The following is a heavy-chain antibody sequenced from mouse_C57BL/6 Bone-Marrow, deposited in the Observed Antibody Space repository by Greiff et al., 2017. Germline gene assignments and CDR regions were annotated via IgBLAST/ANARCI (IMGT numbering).Heavy chain of an antibody. CDR3: AFYDYRLGYYYAMDD. J-gene: IGHJ4*01. Sequence: ESGPGLVKPSQSLSLTCSVTGYSITSGYYWNWIRQFPGNKLEWMGYISYDGSNNYNPSLKNRISITRDTSKNQFFLKLNSVTTEDTATYYCAFYDYRLGYYYAMDDWGQGTSVTVSS. V-gene: IGHV3-6*01. CDR2: ISYDGSN. CDR1: GYSITSGYY. D-gene: IGHD2-4*01.